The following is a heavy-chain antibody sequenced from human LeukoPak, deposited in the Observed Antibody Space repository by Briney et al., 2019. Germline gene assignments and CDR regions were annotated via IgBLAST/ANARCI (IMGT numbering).Heavy chain of an antibody. CDR3: VKDGGYHVSGSSYYFDY. Sequence: GGSLRLSCAASGFTFSSYEMNWVRQAPGKGLERVSYISSIVYPIYYADSVNRPFTISRDNSKNSLFLQISILRADVTAVYYCVKDGGYHVSGSSYYFDYWGQGTLVTVSS. V-gene: IGHV3-48*03. J-gene: IGHJ4*02. D-gene: IGHD3-10*02. CDR2: ISSIVYPI. CDR1: GFTFSSYE.